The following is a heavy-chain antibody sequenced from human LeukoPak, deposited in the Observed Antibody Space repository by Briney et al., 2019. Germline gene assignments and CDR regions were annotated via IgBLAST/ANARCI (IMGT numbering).Heavy chain of an antibody. V-gene: IGHV3-7*01. CDR1: GFTFSNYW. Sequence: GGSLRLSCAASGFTFSNYWMSWVRQAPGKGLEWVANIKQDGSEKYYVDSVKGRFTISRDNAKNSLYLQMNSLRDEDTALYYCARGEGKVTTSRGSFWGQGTLVTVSS. J-gene: IGHJ4*02. D-gene: IGHD4-4*01. CDR3: ARGEGKVTTSRGSF. CDR2: IKQDGSEK.